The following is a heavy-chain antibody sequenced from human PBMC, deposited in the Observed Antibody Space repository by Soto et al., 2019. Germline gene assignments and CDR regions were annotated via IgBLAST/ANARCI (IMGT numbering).Heavy chain of an antibody. CDR2: ISGSGDFT. V-gene: IGHV3-23*01. CDR3: ARGPTIFGVGVDAFDI. J-gene: IGHJ3*02. D-gene: IGHD3-3*01. Sequence: EVQMLESGGGLVQPGGSLRLSCAASGFTLSNYALSWVRQAPGKGLEWVSGISGSGDFTFDADSVRGRFTISRDNSMNTRYLQMNSLRVEDTAVYYCARGPTIFGVGVDAFDIWGQGTMATVSS. CDR1: GFTLSNYA.